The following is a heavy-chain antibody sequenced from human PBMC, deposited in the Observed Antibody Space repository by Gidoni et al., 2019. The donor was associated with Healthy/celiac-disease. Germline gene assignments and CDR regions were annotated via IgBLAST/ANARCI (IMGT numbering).Heavy chain of an antibody. V-gene: IGHV3-15*07. J-gene: IGHJ4*02. CDR2: IKSKTDGGTT. Sequence: EVQLVESGGGLVKPGGSLRLSCAASGFTFSNAWMNWVRQAPGKGLEWVGRIKSKTDGGTTDYAAPVKGRFTISRDDSKNTLYLQMNSLKTEDTAGYYCTTLSYYYDSSGYYPLDYWGQGTLVTVSS. CDR3: TTLSYYYDSSGYYPLDY. CDR1: GFTFSNAW. D-gene: IGHD3-22*01.